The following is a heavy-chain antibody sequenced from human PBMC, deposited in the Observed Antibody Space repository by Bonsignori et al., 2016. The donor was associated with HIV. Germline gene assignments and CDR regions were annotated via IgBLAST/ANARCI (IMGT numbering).Heavy chain of an antibody. CDR2: ISSSSSII. D-gene: IGHD6-19*01. J-gene: IGHJ4*02. V-gene: IGHV3-48*02. CDR3: AGPSRPVTGTNYFDY. Sequence: VRQAPGKGLEWVSYISSSSSIIYYADSVKGRFTISRDNAKNSLYLQMNSLRDEDTAVYYCAGPSRPVTGTNYFDYWGQGTLVTVSS.